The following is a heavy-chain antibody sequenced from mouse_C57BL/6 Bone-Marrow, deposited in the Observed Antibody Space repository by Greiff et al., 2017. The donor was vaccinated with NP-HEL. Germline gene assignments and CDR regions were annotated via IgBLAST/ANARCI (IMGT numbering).Heavy chain of an antibody. D-gene: IGHD1-1*01. CDR3: ARCNYGSSLYAMDY. CDR2: IDPSDSET. CDR1: GYTFTSYW. V-gene: IGHV1-52*01. Sequence: VQLQQPGAELVRPGSSVKLSCKASGYTFTSYWMHWVKQRPIQGLEWIGNIDPSDSETHYNQKFKDKATLTVDKSSSTAYMQLSSLTSEDSSVYYCARCNYGSSLYAMDYWGQGTSVTVSS. J-gene: IGHJ4*01.